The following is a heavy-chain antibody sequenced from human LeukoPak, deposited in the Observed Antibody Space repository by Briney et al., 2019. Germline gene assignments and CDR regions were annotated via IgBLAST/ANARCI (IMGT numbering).Heavy chain of an antibody. CDR1: GFTFSSYS. Sequence: GGSLRLSCAASGFTFSSYSMNWVRQAPGKGLEWVSYISSSSSTIYYADSVKGRFTISRDNSKNTLYLQMNSLRAEDTAVYYCAKASQWLAYYYYYGMDVWGQGTTVTVSS. D-gene: IGHD6-19*01. J-gene: IGHJ6*02. V-gene: IGHV3-48*01. CDR2: ISSSSSTI. CDR3: AKASQWLAYYYYYGMDV.